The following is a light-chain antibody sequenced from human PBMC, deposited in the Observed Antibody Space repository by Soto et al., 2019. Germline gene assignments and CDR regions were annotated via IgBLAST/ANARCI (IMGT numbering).Light chain of an antibody. Sequence: IQLTQSPSSLSASAGDRVTITCRASQGLSSYLAWFQQKPGKAPKLLIYAASTLQTGVPSRFSGSESGTDFTLTISSLQPEDFATYYCQQVNNYPLTFGGGTKVEIK. CDR1: QGLSSY. J-gene: IGKJ4*01. CDR2: AAS. CDR3: QQVNNYPLT. V-gene: IGKV1-9*01.